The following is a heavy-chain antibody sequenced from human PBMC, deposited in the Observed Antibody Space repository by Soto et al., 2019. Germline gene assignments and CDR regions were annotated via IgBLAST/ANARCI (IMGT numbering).Heavy chain of an antibody. CDR2: MSFDGNSK. Sequence: GGSLRLSCAACGFTFSSVGINWFRQAPGKGLEWVAVMSFDGNSKYYADSTKGRFIISRDNSKNTLYLEMNSLRAEDTAVYYCAKDKGRSLTGGMDVWGQGTTVTVS. D-gene: IGHD3-9*01. V-gene: IGHV3-30*18. J-gene: IGHJ6*02. CDR3: AKDKGRSLTGGMDV. CDR1: GFTFSSVG.